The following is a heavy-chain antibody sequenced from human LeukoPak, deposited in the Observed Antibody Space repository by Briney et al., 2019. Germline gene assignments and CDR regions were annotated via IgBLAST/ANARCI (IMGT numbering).Heavy chain of an antibody. V-gene: IGHV3-73*01. CDR3: ATLGETSGWYPDH. CDR2: VRSKGYNYAT. D-gene: IGHD6-19*01. Sequence: GGSLRLSCAASGFTVSGSAMHWVRQASGKGLEWLGRVRSKGYNYATAYGASVKDRFIISRDDSKSTAYLQMSSLKSEDTAAYYCATLGETSGWYPDHWGQGTLVTVSS. CDR1: GFTVSGSA. J-gene: IGHJ4*02.